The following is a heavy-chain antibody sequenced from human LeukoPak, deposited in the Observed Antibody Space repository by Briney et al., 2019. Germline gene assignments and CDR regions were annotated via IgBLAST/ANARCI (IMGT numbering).Heavy chain of an antibody. J-gene: IGHJ4*02. Sequence: SETLSLTCTVSGGSISSYYWSWIRQPAGKGLEWIGRIYTSGSTNYNPSLKSRVTMSVDTSKNQFSLKLSSVTAADTAVYYCARGRTNYYDSSGYYSSRGLDYFDYWGQGTLVTVSS. CDR1: GGSISSYY. CDR3: ARGRTNYYDSSGYYSSRGLDYFDY. V-gene: IGHV4-4*07. D-gene: IGHD3-22*01. CDR2: IYTSGST.